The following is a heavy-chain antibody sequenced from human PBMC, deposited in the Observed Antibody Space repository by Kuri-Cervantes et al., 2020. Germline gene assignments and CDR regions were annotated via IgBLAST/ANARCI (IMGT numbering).Heavy chain of an antibody. D-gene: IGHD1-1*01. J-gene: IGHJ3*02. CDR3: ARDMDNWNDEGDAFDI. CDR2: IGTAGDT. V-gene: IGHV3-13*01. Sequence: GESLKISCAASEFTFDDYGMHWVRQATGKGLEWVSAIGTAGDTYYPGSVKGRFTISRENAKNSLYLQMNSLRAEDTAVYYCARDMDNWNDEGDAFDIWGQGTMVTVSS. CDR1: EFTFDDYG.